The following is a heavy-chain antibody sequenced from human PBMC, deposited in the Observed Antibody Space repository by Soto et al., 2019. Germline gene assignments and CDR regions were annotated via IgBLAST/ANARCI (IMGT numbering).Heavy chain of an antibody. CDR2: VYWDDDK. Sequence: QITLKESGPTLVQPTRTLTLTCTVSGFSVSFDGVGVGWIRQPPGKALEWLGIVYWDDDKRYSPSLKGRLTITKDTSKNQVVFTLTNMDPVDTATYFCAHSLRRSSCRGGNCYFFVYWGQGTLVTVSS. D-gene: IGHD2-15*01. J-gene: IGHJ4*02. V-gene: IGHV2-5*02. CDR3: AHSLRRSSCRGGNCYFFVY. CDR1: GFSVSFDGVG.